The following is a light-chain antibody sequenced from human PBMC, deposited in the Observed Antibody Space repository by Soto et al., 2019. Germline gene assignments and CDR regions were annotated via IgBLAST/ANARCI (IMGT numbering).Light chain of an antibody. J-gene: IGLJ1*01. CDR2: EVS. CDR3: SSYAGSNNFGV. V-gene: IGLV2-8*01. Sequence: QSALTQPPSASGSPGQSVTISCTGTSSDVGGYNYVSWYQQHPGKAPNLMIYEVSKRPSGVPDRFSGSKSGNTASLTVSGLQAEDEVDYYCSSYAGSNNFGVFGTGTKLTVL. CDR1: SSDVGGYNY.